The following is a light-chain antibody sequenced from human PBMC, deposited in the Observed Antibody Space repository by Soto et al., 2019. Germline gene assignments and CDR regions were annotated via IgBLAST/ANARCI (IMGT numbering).Light chain of an antibody. CDR1: QGISSY. J-gene: IGKJ1*01. V-gene: IGKV1-9*01. CDR3: QQLNSSPPT. Sequence: DIQLTQSPSFLSASVGDRVTITCRASQGISSYLAWYQQKPGKAPKLLIYGASILQSGVPSRFSGSGSGTEFTLTISSLRPEDFATSHCQQLNSSPPTFGQGTKVDIK. CDR2: GAS.